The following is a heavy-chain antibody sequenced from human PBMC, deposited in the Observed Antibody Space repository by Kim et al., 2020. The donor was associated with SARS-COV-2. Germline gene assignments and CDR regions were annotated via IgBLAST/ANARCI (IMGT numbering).Heavy chain of an antibody. V-gene: IGHV1-69*13. Sequence: SVKVSCKASGGTFSSYAISWVRQAPGQGLEWMGGIIPIFGTANYAQKFQGRVTITADESTSTAYMELSSLRSEDTAVYYCAGPGPCWGGSCYDYYYGMDVWGQGTTVTVSS. CDR2: IIPIFGTA. CDR3: AGPGPCWGGSCYDYYYGMDV. CDR1: GGTFSSYA. D-gene: IGHD2-15*01. J-gene: IGHJ6*02.